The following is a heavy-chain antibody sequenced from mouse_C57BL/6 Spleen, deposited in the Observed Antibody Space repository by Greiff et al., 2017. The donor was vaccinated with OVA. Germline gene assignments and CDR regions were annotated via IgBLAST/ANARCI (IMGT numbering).Heavy chain of an antibody. CDR2: ISDGGSYT. J-gene: IGHJ2*01. CDR1: GFTFSSYA. Sequence: EVQVVESGGGLVKPGGSLKLSCAASGFTFSSYAMSWVRQTPEKRLEWVATISDGGSYTYYPDNVKGRFTISRDNAKNNLYLQMSHLKSEDTAMYYCARDPINYFDYWGQGTTLTVSS. V-gene: IGHV5-4*01. CDR3: ARDPINYFDY.